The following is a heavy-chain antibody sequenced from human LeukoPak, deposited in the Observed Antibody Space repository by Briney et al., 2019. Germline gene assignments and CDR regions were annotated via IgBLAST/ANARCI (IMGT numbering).Heavy chain of an antibody. Sequence: GGSLRLSCAASGFTFSSYWMHWVRQAPGKGLVWVSRINSDGSSTSYADSVKGRSTISRDNAKNTLYLQMNSLRAEDTAVYYCARVRDCSSTSCYNYYYYGMDVWGQGTTVTVSS. CDR2: INSDGSST. CDR3: ARVRDCSSTSCYNYYYYGMDV. V-gene: IGHV3-74*01. CDR1: GFTFSSYW. J-gene: IGHJ6*02. D-gene: IGHD2-2*01.